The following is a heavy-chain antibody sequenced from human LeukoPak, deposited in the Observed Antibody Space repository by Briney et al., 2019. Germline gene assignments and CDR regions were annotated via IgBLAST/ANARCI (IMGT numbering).Heavy chain of an antibody. D-gene: IGHD1-26*01. J-gene: IGHJ4*02. Sequence: TSETLSLTCAVSVGSITSYYWGCVRQPAGKGLEWIGRIYTTGRTDHHPSLNSRLTMSVDTSKNQFSLNLSSVTASDTTAYYCARVGHIGSSWLVDYWGQGALVIVSS. CDR3: ARVGHIGSSWLVDY. CDR1: VGSITSYY. V-gene: IGHV4-4*07. CDR2: IYTTGRT.